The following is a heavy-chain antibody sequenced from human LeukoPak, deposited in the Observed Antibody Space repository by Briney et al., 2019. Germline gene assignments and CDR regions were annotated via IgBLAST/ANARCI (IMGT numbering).Heavy chain of an antibody. CDR2: IRYDGSNK. Sequence: GGSLRLSCAASGFTFSSYGMHWVRQAPGKGLEWVAFIRYDGSNKYYADSVKGRFTISRDNSKNTLYLQMNSLRAEDTAVYYCAKDLASVKRGSRNYMDVGGKGTTVTVSS. CDR3: AKDLASVKRGSRNYMDV. CDR1: GFTFSSYG. D-gene: IGHD5-24*01. V-gene: IGHV3-30*02. J-gene: IGHJ6*03.